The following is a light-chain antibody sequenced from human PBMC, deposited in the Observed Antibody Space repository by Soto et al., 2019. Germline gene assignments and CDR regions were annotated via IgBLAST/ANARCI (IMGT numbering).Light chain of an antibody. CDR1: SNDIGAFDY. CDR2: EVF. CDR3: SSYTTNNAHV. Sequence: QSALTQPASVSASPGQSTSISCTGTSNDIGAFDYVSWYQQHPGKAPKLILFEVFNRPSGVSTRFSGSKSGSTASLTISGLQAEDEADYFCSSYTTNNAHVFGGGTKLTVL. V-gene: IGLV2-14*01. J-gene: IGLJ2*01.